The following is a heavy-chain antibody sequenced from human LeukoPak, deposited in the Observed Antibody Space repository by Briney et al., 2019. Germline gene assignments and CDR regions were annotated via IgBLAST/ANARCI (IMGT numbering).Heavy chain of an antibody. CDR3: ARVLSIAVAGTDY. Sequence: ASVTVSCTASGYTFTGYYMHWVRQAPGQGLEWMGWINPNSGGTNYAQKFQGRVTMTRDTSISTAYMELSRLRSDDTAVYYCARVLSIAVAGTDYWGQGTLVTVSS. J-gene: IGHJ4*02. CDR1: GYTFTGYY. V-gene: IGHV1-2*02. CDR2: INPNSGGT. D-gene: IGHD6-19*01.